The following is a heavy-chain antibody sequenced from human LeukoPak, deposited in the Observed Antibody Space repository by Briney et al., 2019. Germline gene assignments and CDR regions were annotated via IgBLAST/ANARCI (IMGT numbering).Heavy chain of an antibody. J-gene: IGHJ4*02. D-gene: IGHD3-22*01. Sequence: GGSLRLSCAASGYTFTSYAMHWVRQAPGQRLEWMGWINAGNGNTKYSQKFQGRVTITRDTSASTAYMELSSLRSEDTAVYYCAREGNYYDSSGYYYEDYWGQGTLVTVSS. V-gene: IGHV1-3*01. CDR1: GYTFTSYA. CDR3: AREGNYYDSSGYYYEDY. CDR2: INAGNGNT.